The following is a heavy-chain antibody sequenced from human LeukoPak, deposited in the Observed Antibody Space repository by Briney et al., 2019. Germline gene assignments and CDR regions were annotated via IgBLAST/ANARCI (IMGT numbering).Heavy chain of an antibody. CDR3: ARDLVRGYYDFWSGYYFDY. V-gene: IGHV3-30*03. CDR2: ISYDGSNK. Sequence: GGSLRLSCAASGFTFSSYGMHWVRQAPGKGLEWVAVISYDGSNKYYADSVKGRFTISRDNSKNTLYLQMNSLRAEDTAVYYCARDLVRGYYDFWSGYYFDYWGQGTLVTVSS. D-gene: IGHD3-3*01. J-gene: IGHJ4*02. CDR1: GFTFSSYG.